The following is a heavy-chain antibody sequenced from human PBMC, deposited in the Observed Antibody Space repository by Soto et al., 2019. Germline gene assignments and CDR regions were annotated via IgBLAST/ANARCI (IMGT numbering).Heavy chain of an antibody. CDR2: INSDGSST. CDR1: GFTFSSYW. V-gene: IGHV3-74*01. CDR3: ARDASTVFDGMDV. D-gene: IGHD4-4*01. Sequence: SGGSLRLSCAASGFTFSSYWMHWVRQAPGKGLVWVSRINSDGSSTSYADSVKGRITISRDNAKNTLYLQMNSQRAEDTAVYYCARDASTVFDGMDVWGQGTTVTVSS. J-gene: IGHJ6*02.